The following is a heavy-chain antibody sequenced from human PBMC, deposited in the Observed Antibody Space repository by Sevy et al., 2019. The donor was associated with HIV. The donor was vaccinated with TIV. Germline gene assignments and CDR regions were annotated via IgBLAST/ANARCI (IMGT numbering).Heavy chain of an antibody. J-gene: IGHJ3*02. D-gene: IGHD6-25*01. CDR1: GGSISSGSSY. Sequence: SETLSLTCTVSGGSISSGSSYWSWIRQPAGKGPEWIGRIYPSGRTNYNPSLGSRVTLSIDTSKNQFSLKVGSVTAADTAVYFWARDEASGSFDIWGQGTKVTVSS. V-gene: IGHV4-61*02. CDR2: IYPSGRT. CDR3: ARDEASGSFDI.